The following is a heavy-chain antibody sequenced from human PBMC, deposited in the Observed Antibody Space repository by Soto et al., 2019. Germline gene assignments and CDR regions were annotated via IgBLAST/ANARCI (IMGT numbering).Heavy chain of an antibody. J-gene: IGHJ4*02. CDR2: IWYDGSNK. Sequence: PEGSLRLSCAASGFTFSSYAMHWVRQAPGKGLEWVAVIWYDGSNKYYADSVKGRFTISRDNSKSTLYLQMNGLRAEDTAVYYCARDRDCSRTSCYRYHFDYWGQGTLVTVSS. CDR3: ARDRDCSRTSCYRYHFDY. CDR1: GFTFSSYA. D-gene: IGHD2-2*01. V-gene: IGHV3-33*08.